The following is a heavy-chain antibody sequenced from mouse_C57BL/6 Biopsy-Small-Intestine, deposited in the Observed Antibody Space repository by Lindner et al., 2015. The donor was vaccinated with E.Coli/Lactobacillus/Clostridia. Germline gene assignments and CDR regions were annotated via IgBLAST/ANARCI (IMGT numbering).Heavy chain of an antibody. CDR3: ARQEPYYAMDY. Sequence: VQLQESGAELVKPGASVKLSCKASGYTFTEFTIHWVKQRSGQGLEWIGWFYPGSGSIKYNEKFKAKATLTADTSSSTVYMELSRLTSEDSAVYFCARQEPYYAMDYWGQGTSVTVSS. V-gene: IGHV1-62-2*01. J-gene: IGHJ4*01. CDR2: FYPGSGSI. CDR1: GYTFTEFT.